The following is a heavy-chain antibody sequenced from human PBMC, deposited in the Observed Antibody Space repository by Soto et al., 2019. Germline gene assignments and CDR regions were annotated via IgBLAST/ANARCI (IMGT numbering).Heavy chain of an antibody. J-gene: IGHJ3*02. V-gene: IGHV4-34*01. Sequence: SETLSLTCVVSGGAFSTYHYNWIRQSPGKGLEWIGEINHSGNNNYSPSLKSRVTMSLDTSKNQFSLKLTSVTAADAAVYYCARGGSNDWQVAFDIWGQGTMVTVSS. CDR3: ARGGSNDWQVAFDI. D-gene: IGHD3-9*01. CDR2: INHSGNN. CDR1: GGAFSTYH.